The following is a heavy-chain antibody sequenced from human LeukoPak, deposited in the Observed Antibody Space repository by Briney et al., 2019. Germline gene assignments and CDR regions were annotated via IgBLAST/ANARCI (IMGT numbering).Heavy chain of an antibody. CDR2: IYSGGST. J-gene: IGHJ4*02. V-gene: IGHV3-53*01. D-gene: IGHD3-10*01. CDR1: GFTFSDYA. Sequence: TGGSLRLSCAASGFTFSDYAMSWVRQAPGKGLEWVSVIYSGGSTYYADSVKGRFTISRDNSKNTLYLQMNSLRAEDTAVYYCARARYYYGSAAPFDYWGQGTLVTVSS. CDR3: ARARYYYGSAAPFDY.